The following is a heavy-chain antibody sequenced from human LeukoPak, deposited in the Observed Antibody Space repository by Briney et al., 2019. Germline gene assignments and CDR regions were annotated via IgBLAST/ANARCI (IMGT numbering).Heavy chain of an antibody. V-gene: IGHV4-59*08. Sequence: SETLSLTCTVSGGSISSYYWSWIRQPPGKGLEWIGYIHYNGITNYNPSLKTRVTMSLDTSKNQVSLNLNSVTAADTAVYYCARHISSGGTYAHFDYWGQGTLVTVSS. J-gene: IGHJ4*02. D-gene: IGHD1-26*01. CDR3: ARHISSGGTYAHFDY. CDR2: IHYNGIT. CDR1: GGSISSYY.